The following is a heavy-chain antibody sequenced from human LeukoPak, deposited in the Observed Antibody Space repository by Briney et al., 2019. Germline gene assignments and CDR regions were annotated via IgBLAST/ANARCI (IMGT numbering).Heavy chain of an antibody. V-gene: IGHV1-46*01. Sequence: ASVKVSCKASGYTFTSYYMHWVRQAPGQGLEWMGIINPSGGSTSYAQTFEGRVNMNRDTSTSTVYMEVRSLRSAEPDVSYCARARDEYSRSSLMEYWGQGTLVTVPS. J-gene: IGHJ4*02. CDR1: GYTFTSYY. D-gene: IGHD6-6*01. CDR2: INPSGGST. CDR3: ARARDEYSRSSLMEY.